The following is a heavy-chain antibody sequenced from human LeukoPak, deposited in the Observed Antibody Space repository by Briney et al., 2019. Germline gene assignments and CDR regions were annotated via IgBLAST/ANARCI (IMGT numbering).Heavy chain of an antibody. J-gene: IGHJ4*02. CDR2: LSGSGANT. V-gene: IGHV3-23*01. D-gene: IGHD3-22*01. Sequence: GGSLRLSCAASGFTFSSYAMNWVRQAPGKGLEWVSALSGSGANTYYADSVKGRFTISRDNSKNTLYLQMNSLRVEDTAVYYCAKDPNSSGYSYYFDYWGQGNLVTVSS. CDR1: GFTFSSYA. CDR3: AKDPNSSGYSYYFDY.